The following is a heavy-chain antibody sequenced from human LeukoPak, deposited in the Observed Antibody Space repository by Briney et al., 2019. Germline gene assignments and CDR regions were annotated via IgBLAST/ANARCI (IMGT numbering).Heavy chain of an antibody. J-gene: IGHJ4*02. D-gene: IGHD3-9*01. CDR2: ISSSSSTI. V-gene: IGHV3-48*02. Sequence: GGSLRLSCAASGFTFSSYSMNWVRQAPGKGLEWVSYISSSSSTIYYADSVKGRFTISRDNAKNSLYLQMNSLRDEDTAVYYCARGDDYYDILTGYPICPQFDYWGQGTLVTVSS. CDR1: GFTFSSYS. CDR3: ARGDDYYDILTGYPICPQFDY.